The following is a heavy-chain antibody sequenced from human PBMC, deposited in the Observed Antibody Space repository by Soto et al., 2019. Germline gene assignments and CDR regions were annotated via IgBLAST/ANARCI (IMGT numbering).Heavy chain of an antibody. D-gene: IGHD3-16*02. CDR3: ARGKLSDYVWGSYRYHFVY. CDR2: INHSGST. Sequence: SDTLSLTCAVYGGSFSGYYWSWVRQPPGKGLEWIGEINHSGSTNYNPSLKSRVTISVDTSKNQFSLKLSSVTAADTAVYYCARGKLSDYVWGSYRYHFVYWGQGTVVTVSS. V-gene: IGHV4-34*01. J-gene: IGHJ4*02. CDR1: GGSFSGYY.